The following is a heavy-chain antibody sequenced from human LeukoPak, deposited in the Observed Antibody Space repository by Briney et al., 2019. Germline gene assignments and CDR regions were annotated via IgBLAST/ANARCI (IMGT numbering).Heavy chain of an antibody. CDR1: GFTFSSYA. CDR3: ARTMRDSSSSFYDY. Sequence: GGSLRLSCAASGFTFSSYAVHWVRQAPGKGLEYVSAISSNGGSTYYANPVKGRFTISRDNSKNTLYLQMGSLRAEDMAVYYCARTMRDSSSSFYDYWGQGTLVTVSS. V-gene: IGHV3-64*01. J-gene: IGHJ4*02. D-gene: IGHD6-6*01. CDR2: ISSNGGST.